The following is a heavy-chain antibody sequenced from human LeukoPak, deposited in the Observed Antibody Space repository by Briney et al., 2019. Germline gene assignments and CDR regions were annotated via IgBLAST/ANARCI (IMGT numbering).Heavy chain of an antibody. V-gene: IGHV3-48*01. CDR2: ISSSSSTI. CDR3: ARAAYSSTWYSRYFDL. CDR1: GFTFSSYS. D-gene: IGHD6-13*01. Sequence: GGSLRLSCAASGFTFSSYSMNWVRQAPGKGLEWVSYISSSSSTIYYADSVKGRFTISRENAKNSLYLQMNSLRAGDTAVYYCARAAYSSTWYSRYFDLWGRGTLVTVSS. J-gene: IGHJ2*01.